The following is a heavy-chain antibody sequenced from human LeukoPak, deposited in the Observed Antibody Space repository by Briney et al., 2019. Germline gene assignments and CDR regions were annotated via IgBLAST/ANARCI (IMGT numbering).Heavy chain of an antibody. CDR1: GFTFSSYS. Sequence: GGSLRLSCAASGFTFSSYSMNWVRQAPGKGLEWVSSISSSGSYIYYADSVKGRFTISRDNAKNSLYLQMNSLRAEDTAVYYCAQSGDAYAFDIWGQGTMVTVSS. J-gene: IGHJ3*02. V-gene: IGHV3-21*01. CDR2: ISSSGSYI. D-gene: IGHD4-17*01. CDR3: AQSGDAYAFDI.